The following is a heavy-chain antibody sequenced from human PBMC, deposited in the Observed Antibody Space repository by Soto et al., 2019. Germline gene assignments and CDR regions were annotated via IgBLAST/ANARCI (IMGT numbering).Heavy chain of an antibody. J-gene: IGHJ4*02. V-gene: IGHV5-51*01. D-gene: IGHD4-4*01. Sequence: HGESLKISCKGSGYSFITHWIAWVRQTPGRGLEWMGIIYPGDSDARYNQSFLGQVTISADKSLSTVYLQWSSLRASDAAIYFCARRGDDYSLDFWGQGTLVTVSS. CDR1: GYSFITHW. CDR2: IYPGDSDA. CDR3: ARRGDDYSLDF.